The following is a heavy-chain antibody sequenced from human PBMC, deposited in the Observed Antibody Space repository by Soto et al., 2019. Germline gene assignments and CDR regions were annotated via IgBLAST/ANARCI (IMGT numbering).Heavy chain of an antibody. CDR1: GFTFTSSA. CDR2: IVVGSGNT. CDR3: AADPAPPGSYYGPNQNFDY. Sequence: ASVKVSCKASGFTFTSSAVQWVRQARGQRLEWIGWIVVGSGNTNYAQKFQERVTITRDMSTSTAYMELSSLRSEDTAVYYCAADPAPPGSYYGPNQNFDYWGQGTLVTVSS. J-gene: IGHJ4*02. V-gene: IGHV1-58*01. D-gene: IGHD3-10*01.